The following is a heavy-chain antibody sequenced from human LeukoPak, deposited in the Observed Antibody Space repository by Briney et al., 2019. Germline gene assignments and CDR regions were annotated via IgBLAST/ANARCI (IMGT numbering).Heavy chain of an antibody. CDR1: GGSISPYY. Sequence: SETLSLTCTVSGGSISPYYWSWIRQPPGKGLEWIGYIYYSGSTNYNPSLKSRVTISVDTSKNQFSLKLSSVTAADTAVYYCARHALYSSIIRNYYHGMDVWGQGTTVTVSS. D-gene: IGHD5-18*01. CDR3: ARHALYSSIIRNYYHGMDV. V-gene: IGHV4-59*08. J-gene: IGHJ6*02. CDR2: IYYSGST.